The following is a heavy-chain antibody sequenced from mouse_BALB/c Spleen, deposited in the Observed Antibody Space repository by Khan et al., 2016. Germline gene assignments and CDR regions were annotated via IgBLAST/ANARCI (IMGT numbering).Heavy chain of an antibody. CDR3: VSYRYDDGFAY. D-gene: IGHD2-14*01. CDR1: GFTFNTYA. CDR2: IRSKSNNYAT. J-gene: IGHJ3*01. V-gene: IGHV10-1*02. Sequence: EVQLVESGGGLVQPKGSLKLSCAASGFTFNTYAMNWVRQAPGTGLEWVARIRSKSNNYATYYADSVKDRFTISRDDSQSMLYLQMNNLKTEDTAMYYCVSYRYDDGFAYWGQGTLVTVSA.